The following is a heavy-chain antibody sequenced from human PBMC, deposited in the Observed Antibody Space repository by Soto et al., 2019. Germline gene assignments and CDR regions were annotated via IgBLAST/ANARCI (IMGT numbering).Heavy chain of an antibody. Sequence: GESLKISCKGSGHSFPTYWLAWVRQTPGRGLEYMGIIYPGDPDSRYSPAFQGQVTISADKSINTAYLQWTSLKASDTAIYYCARSRVSTPRLEDPFDIWGQGTMVTVSS. J-gene: IGHJ3*02. V-gene: IGHV5-51*01. CDR3: ARSRVSTPRLEDPFDI. CDR2: IYPGDPDS. D-gene: IGHD5-12*01. CDR1: GHSFPTYW.